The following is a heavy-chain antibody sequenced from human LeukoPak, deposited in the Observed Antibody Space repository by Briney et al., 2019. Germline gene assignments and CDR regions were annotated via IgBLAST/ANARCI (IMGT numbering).Heavy chain of an antibody. V-gene: IGHV3-21*01. J-gene: IGHJ4*02. CDR3: ARDADGSFDY. CDR1: GFTFSAYS. D-gene: IGHD1-1*01. Sequence: GGSLRLSCAASGFTFSAYSFNWVRQAPGKGLEWVSSISTSSNYIYYADSVRGRFTVSRDNAKNSLSLQMNSLRADDTAVYYCARDADGSFDYWGQGTLVTVSS. CDR2: ISTSSNYI.